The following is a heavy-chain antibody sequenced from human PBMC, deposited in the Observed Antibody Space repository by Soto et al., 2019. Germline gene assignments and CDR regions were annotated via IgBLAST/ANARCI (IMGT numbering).Heavy chain of an antibody. CDR2: IIPIFGTA. CDR3: AREYSSSSGDYCGMDF. Sequence: QVQLVQSGAVVKKPGSSVKVSCKASGGTFSSYAISWVRQAPGQGLEWMGGIIPIFGTANYAQKFQGRVTITADESTSIAYMELSGLRFEDTAVYYGAREYSSSSGDYCGMDFWGQGTTVTVSS. D-gene: IGHD6-6*01. V-gene: IGHV1-69*12. CDR1: GGTFSSYA. J-gene: IGHJ6*02.